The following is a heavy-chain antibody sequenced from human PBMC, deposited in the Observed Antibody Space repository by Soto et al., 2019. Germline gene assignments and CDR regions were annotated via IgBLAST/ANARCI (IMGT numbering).Heavy chain of an antibody. J-gene: IGHJ4*02. CDR2: INPNNGGT. Sequence: GASVKVSCKTSGYTITDYYMHWVRQAPGQGLEWMGWINPNNGGTNYAQKFQGRVTMTRDTSISTAYLEVKRLRSDDTAAYYCAREAGRSGVDAQQFVLDYWGQGTLVTVSS. CDR3: AREAGRSGVDAQQFVLDY. V-gene: IGHV1-2*02. D-gene: IGHD6-13*01. CDR1: GYTITDYY.